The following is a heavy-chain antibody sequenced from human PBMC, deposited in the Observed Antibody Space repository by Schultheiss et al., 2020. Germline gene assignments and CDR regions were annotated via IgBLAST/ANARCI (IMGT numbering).Heavy chain of an antibody. V-gene: IGHV4-61*01. J-gene: IGHJ6*02. Sequence: GSLRLSCTVSGGSLTSSSYYWSWIRQPPGKGLEWIGYIFYSGSTNYNPSLKSRVTISVDTSKNQFSLKLSSVTAADTAVYYCASVLRPSPYYYYYGMDVWGQGTTVTVSS. D-gene: IGHD3-3*01. CDR2: IFYSGST. CDR3: ASVLRPSPYYYYYGMDV. CDR1: GGSLTSSSYY.